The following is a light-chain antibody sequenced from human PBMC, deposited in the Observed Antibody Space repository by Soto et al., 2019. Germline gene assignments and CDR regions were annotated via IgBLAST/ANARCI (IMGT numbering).Light chain of an antibody. CDR2: VAS. CDR1: QGISSW. Sequence: DVPMTQSPSSVSASVGDRVTITCRTSQGISSWLAWYQQKPGKAPKLLTYVASTLQSGVQSSFSGSGSGTDVSIPISSLQTVDFAIYYCQDDNRFPFSFGSGTKMEVK. V-gene: IGKV1-12*02. CDR3: QDDNRFPFS. J-gene: IGKJ3*01.